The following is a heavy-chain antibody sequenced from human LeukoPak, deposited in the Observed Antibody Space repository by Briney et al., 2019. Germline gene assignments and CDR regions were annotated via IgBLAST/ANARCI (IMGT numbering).Heavy chain of an antibody. Sequence: ASVKVSCKASGYTFTSYAISWVRQAPGQGLEWMGWISTYNGNTNYAQNLQGRVTMTTDTSTSTAYMELRSLRSDDTAVYCCARDFTIFGVVPRYFDLWGRGTLVTVSS. CDR1: GYTFTSYA. D-gene: IGHD3-3*01. V-gene: IGHV1-18*01. CDR2: ISTYNGNT. CDR3: ARDFTIFGVVPRYFDL. J-gene: IGHJ2*01.